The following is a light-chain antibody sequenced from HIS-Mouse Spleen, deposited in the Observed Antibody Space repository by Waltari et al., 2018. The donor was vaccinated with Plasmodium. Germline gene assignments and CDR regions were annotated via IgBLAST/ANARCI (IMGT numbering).Light chain of an antibody. CDR3: QAWDSSTVV. J-gene: IGLJ2*01. V-gene: IGLV3-1*01. CDR2: QDS. Sequence: SYELTQPPSVSVSPGQTASITCSGDKLGYKYACWYQQKPGQSPVLVIYQDSKRPSGIPERCPGSNSGNTATLALSGTQAMDEADYYCQAWDSSTVVFGGGTKLTVL. CDR1: KLGYKY.